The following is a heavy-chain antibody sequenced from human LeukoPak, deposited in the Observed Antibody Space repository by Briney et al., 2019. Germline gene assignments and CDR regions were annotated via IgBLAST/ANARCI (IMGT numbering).Heavy chain of an antibody. J-gene: IGHJ6*02. Sequence: SETLSLTCTVSGGSISSFYWSWIRQSAGKGLEWIGRIYTSGSTNYNPSLKSRVTMSVDTSKNQFSLKLSSVTAADTAVYYCARDFDVYYYYGMDVWGQGTTVTVSS. D-gene: IGHD3-9*01. CDR1: GGSISSFY. V-gene: IGHV4-4*07. CDR2: IYTSGST. CDR3: ARDFDVYYYYGMDV.